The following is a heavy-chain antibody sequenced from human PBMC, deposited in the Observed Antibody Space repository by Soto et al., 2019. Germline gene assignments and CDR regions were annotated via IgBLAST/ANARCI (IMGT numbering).Heavy chain of an antibody. D-gene: IGHD4-4*01. CDR2: IWYDGSNK. J-gene: IGHJ6*03. CDR3: ARDQLTTSSYMDV. CDR1: GFTFSSYG. V-gene: IGHV3-33*01. Sequence: GGSLRLSCAASGFTFSSYGMHWVRQAPGKGLEWVAVIWYDGSNKYYADSVKGRFTISRDNSKNTLYLQMNSLRAEDTAVYYCARDQLTTSSYMDVWGKGTTVTVSS.